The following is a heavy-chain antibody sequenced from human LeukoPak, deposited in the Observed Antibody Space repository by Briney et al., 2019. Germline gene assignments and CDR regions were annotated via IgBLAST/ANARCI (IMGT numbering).Heavy chain of an antibody. Sequence: PSETLSLTCTVSGGSITSGSYYWTWIRQSAGGGLEWIGRVYTSGSTNYNPSLKSRVYISVDTSNNQFSLNLISLTAADTAVYYCARGSCGVDCPGYNWFDPWGQGTLVTVSS. CDR3: ARGSCGVDCPGYNWFDP. CDR1: GGSITSGSYY. J-gene: IGHJ5*02. D-gene: IGHD2-21*01. V-gene: IGHV4-61*02. CDR2: VYTSGST.